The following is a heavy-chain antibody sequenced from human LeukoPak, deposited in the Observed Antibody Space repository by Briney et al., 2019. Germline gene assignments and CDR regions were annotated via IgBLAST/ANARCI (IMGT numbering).Heavy chain of an antibody. V-gene: IGHV3-30-3*01. J-gene: IGHJ6*02. Sequence: PGGSLSLSCAASGFTFSSYAMHWVRPAPGKGLEWVAVISYDGSNKYYADSVKGRFTISRDNSKNTLYLQMNSLRAEDTAVYYCALSPPNYYGMDVWGQGTTVTVSS. CDR1: GFTFSSYA. CDR3: ALSPPNYYGMDV. CDR2: ISYDGSNK.